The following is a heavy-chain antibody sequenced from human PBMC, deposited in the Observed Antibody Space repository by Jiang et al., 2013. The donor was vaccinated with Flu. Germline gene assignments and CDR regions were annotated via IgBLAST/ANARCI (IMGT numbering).Heavy chain of an antibody. CDR1: VAPSAADLTP. CDR2: IYPDGTT. CDR3: ARGPSDGNDWYLDL. J-gene: IGHJ2*01. V-gene: IGHV4-61*02. Sequence: PGLVKTSPDPVPHPAVSLVAPSAADLTPGIGSGSLRGGLQWIGRIYPDGTTNYNAALKSRVIMLIDMSSNQLFLRLTPATALDTAVYYCARGPSDGNDWYLDLWGRGTLVTVSS. D-gene: IGHD1-1*01.